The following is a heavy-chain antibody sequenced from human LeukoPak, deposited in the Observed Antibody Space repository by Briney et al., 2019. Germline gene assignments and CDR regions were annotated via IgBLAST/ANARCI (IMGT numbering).Heavy chain of an antibody. V-gene: IGHV3-9*01. CDR2: ISWNSGSI. Sequence: AGGSLRLSCAASGFTFDDYAMHWVRQAPGKGLEWVSGISWNSGSIGYADSVKGRFTISRDNAKNSLYLQMNSLRAEDTALYYCAKGGDIVVVPAAFDYWGQGTLVTVSS. D-gene: IGHD2-2*01. CDR3: AKGGDIVVVPAAFDY. CDR1: GFTFDDYA. J-gene: IGHJ4*02.